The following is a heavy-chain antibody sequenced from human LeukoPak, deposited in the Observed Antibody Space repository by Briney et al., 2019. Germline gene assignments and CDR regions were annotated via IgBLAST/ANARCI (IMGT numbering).Heavy chain of an antibody. Sequence: SETLSLTCTVSGGSISSSSYYWGWIRQPPGKGLEWIGSIYYSGSTYYNPSLKSRVTISVDTSKNQFSLKLSSVTAADTAVYYCARDLIVGATYHDVFDIWGQGTMVTVSS. CDR1: GGSISSSSYY. CDR2: IYYSGST. D-gene: IGHD1-26*01. CDR3: ARDLIVGATYHDVFDI. J-gene: IGHJ3*02. V-gene: IGHV4-39*07.